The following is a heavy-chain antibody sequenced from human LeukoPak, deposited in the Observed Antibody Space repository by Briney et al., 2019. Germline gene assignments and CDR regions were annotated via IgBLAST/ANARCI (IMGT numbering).Heavy chain of an antibody. V-gene: IGHV1-69*13. CDR2: IIPIFGTA. CDR1: GGTFSSYA. D-gene: IGHD6-13*01. J-gene: IGHJ5*02. Sequence: ASVTVSCKASGGTFSSYAISWVRQAPGQGLEWMGGIIPIFGTANYAQKFQGRVTITADESTSTAYMELSSLRSEDTAVYYCAGALAPLYSSSWYGGWFDPWGQGTLVTVSS. CDR3: AGALAPLYSSSWYGGWFDP.